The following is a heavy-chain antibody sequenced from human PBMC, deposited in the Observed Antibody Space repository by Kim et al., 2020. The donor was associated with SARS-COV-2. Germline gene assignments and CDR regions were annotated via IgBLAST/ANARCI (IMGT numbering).Heavy chain of an antibody. V-gene: IGHV3-30*04. D-gene: IGHD6-13*01. CDR2: ISYDGSNK. CDR1: GFTFSSYA. J-gene: IGHJ4*01. CDR3: ARGGSIAAAAFRPNYFD. Sequence: GGSLRLSCAASGFTFSSYAMHWVRQAPGKGLEWVAVISYDGSNKYYADSVKGRFTISRDNSKNTLYLQMNSLSAEDTAVYYCARGGSIAAAAFRPNYFD.